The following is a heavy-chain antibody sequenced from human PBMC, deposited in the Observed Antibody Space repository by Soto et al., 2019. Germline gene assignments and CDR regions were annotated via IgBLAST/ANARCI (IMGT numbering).Heavy chain of an antibody. J-gene: IGHJ6*02. D-gene: IGHD2-2*01. Sequence: NPSETLSLTCTVSGGSISSYYWSWIRQPPGKGLEWIGYIYYSGSTNYNPSLKSRVTISVDTSKNQFSLKLSSVTAADTAVYYCARDVGEPPNYYYGMDVWGQGTTVTVSS. V-gene: IGHV4-59*01. CDR2: IYYSGST. CDR1: GGSISSYY. CDR3: ARDVGEPPNYYYGMDV.